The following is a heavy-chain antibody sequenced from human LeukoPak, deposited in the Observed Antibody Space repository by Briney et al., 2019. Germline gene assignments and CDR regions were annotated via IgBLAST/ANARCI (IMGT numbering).Heavy chain of an antibody. J-gene: IGHJ4*02. CDR1: GGSISSGSYY. V-gene: IGHV4-30-4*08. Sequence: SETLSLTCTVSGGSISSGSYYWSWIRQPAGKGLEWIGYIYYSGSTYYNPSLKSRVTISVDTSKNQFSLKLSSVTAADTAVYYCARDYGYGDYRTFDYWGQGTLVTVSS. D-gene: IGHD4-17*01. CDR2: IYYSGST. CDR3: ARDYGYGDYRTFDY.